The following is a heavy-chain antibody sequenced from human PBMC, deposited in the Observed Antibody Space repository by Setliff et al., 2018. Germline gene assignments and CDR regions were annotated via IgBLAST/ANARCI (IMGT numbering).Heavy chain of an antibody. CDR1: GGSISRSSYY. V-gene: IGHV4-39*07. CDR2: IYHTRTT. D-gene: IGHD3-16*01. J-gene: IGHJ4*02. Sequence: SETLSLTCTVSGGSISRSSYYWGWIRQPPGKGLEWIGSIYHTRTTYYNPSLKSRVTISVDTSKNQFSLRLSSVTAADTAVYFCARDYGPNDYWGQGSLVTVS. CDR3: ARDYGPNDY.